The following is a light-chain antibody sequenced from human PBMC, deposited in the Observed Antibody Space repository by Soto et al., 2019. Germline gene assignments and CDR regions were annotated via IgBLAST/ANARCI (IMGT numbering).Light chain of an antibody. Sequence: EIVLTQSPGTLSLSPGERATLSCRASQSVSSSYLAWYQQKPGQAPRLLIYGASSRATGIPDRFSGSGSGTDFTLTISRLEPEDFAVYYCQQYAGSRTFGQGT. J-gene: IGKJ1*01. V-gene: IGKV3-20*01. CDR1: QSVSSSY. CDR2: GAS. CDR3: QQYAGSRT.